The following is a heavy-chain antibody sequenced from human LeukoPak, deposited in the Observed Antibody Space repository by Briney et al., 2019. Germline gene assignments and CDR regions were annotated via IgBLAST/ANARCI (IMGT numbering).Heavy chain of an antibody. CDR1: GFTFSNFA. Sequence: GGSLRLSCAASGFTFSNFAMNWVRQAPGTGLEWVSSITSRTSTTYYIDSVKGRFTISRDNSKNTLYLQMDSLRAEDTAIYYCAKGGPGYTYGYAYFDYWGQGTLVTVSS. J-gene: IGHJ4*02. D-gene: IGHD5-18*01. V-gene: IGHV3-23*01. CDR3: AKGGPGYTYGYAYFDY. CDR2: ITSRTSTT.